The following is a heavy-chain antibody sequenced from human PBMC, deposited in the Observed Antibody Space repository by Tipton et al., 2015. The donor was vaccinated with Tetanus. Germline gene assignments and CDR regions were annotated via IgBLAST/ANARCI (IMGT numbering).Heavy chain of an antibody. V-gene: IGHV4-4*07. D-gene: IGHD6-13*01. CDR2: IYGSGSGST. J-gene: IGHJ4*02. Sequence: TLSLTCSVSGGSTHGFYWTWIRQSAVKGLEWIGRIYGSGSGSTIYNPSLKSRVAMSVDTSKRQFSLKLNSVTAADTAVYYCARGWGSSWYYFDYWGQGILVTVSS. CDR1: GGSTHGFY. CDR3: ARGWGSSWYYFDY.